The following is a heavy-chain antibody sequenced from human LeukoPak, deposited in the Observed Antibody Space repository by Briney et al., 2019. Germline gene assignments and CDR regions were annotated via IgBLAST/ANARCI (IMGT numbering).Heavy chain of an antibody. CDR1: GYTFTGYY. J-gene: IGHJ3*02. V-gene: IGHV1-2*04. D-gene: IGHD1-26*01. CDR2: INPNSGGT. Sequence: ASVKVSCKASGYTFTGYYMHWVRQAPGQGLEWMGWINPNSGGTNYAQKFQGWVTMTRDTSISTAYMELSRLRSDDTAVYYCARGQSGSYFGAFDIWGQGTMVTVSS. CDR3: ARGQSGSYFGAFDI.